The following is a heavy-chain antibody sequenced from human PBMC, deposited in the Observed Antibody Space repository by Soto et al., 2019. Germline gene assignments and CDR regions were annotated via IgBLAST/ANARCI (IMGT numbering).Heavy chain of an antibody. J-gene: IGHJ4*02. Sequence: SETLSLTCAVYGGSFIGYYWIWIRQPPGKGLEWIGEINHSGSTNYNPSLKSRVTISVDTSKNQFSLKLSSVTAADTAVYYCARERAYYYGSGSLAYFDYWGQGTLVTVSS. V-gene: IGHV4-34*01. D-gene: IGHD3-10*01. CDR3: ARERAYYYGSGSLAYFDY. CDR1: GGSFIGYY. CDR2: INHSGST.